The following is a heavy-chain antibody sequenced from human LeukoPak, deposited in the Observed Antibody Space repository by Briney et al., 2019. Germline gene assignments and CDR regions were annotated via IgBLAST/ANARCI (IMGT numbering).Heavy chain of an antibody. CDR2: IYYSGNT. D-gene: IGHD6-19*01. V-gene: IGHV4-39*01. J-gene: IGHJ4*02. CDR3: ARHSIAVTDDC. Sequence: SEILSLTCTVSGGSTSSSNYYWGWIRQPPGKGLEWIGSIYYSGNTYYNPSLKSRVSISVDTSRNQFSLRLSSVTAADTAIYYCARHSIAVTDDCWGQGTLVTVSS. CDR1: GGSTSSSNYY.